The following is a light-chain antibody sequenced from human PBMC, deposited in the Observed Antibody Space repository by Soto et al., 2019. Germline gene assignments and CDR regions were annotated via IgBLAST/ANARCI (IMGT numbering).Light chain of an antibody. Sequence: EIVLTQSPATLSLSPGEKATLSCRTSQSVSTYLAWYQQKPGQALRLLIYDASHRATGIPARFSGSGSGTEFTLTISRLKSEDFEVYYCQQYNTFGQGTRW. J-gene: IGKJ1*01. CDR1: QSVSTY. CDR2: DAS. CDR3: QQYNT. V-gene: IGKV3-11*01.